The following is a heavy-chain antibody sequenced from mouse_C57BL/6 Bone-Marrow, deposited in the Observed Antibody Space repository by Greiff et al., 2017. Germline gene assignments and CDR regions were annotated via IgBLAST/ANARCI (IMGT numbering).Heavy chain of an antibody. Sequence: QVQLKQSGPELVKPGASVKISCKASGYAFSSSWMNWVKQRPGKGLEWIGRIYPGDGDTNYNGKFKGKATLTADKSSSTAYMQLSSLTSEDSAVYFCARRGDYDGDYWGQGTTLTVSS. CDR2: IYPGDGDT. CDR3: ARRGDYDGDY. J-gene: IGHJ2*01. V-gene: IGHV1-82*01. CDR1: GYAFSSSW. D-gene: IGHD2-4*01.